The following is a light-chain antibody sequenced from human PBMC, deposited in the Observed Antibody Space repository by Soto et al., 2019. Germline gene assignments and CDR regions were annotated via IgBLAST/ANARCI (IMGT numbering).Light chain of an antibody. J-gene: IGLJ1*01. CDR1: SSDVGGYNY. Sequence: QSALTQPASVSGSPGQSITISCTGTSSDVGGYNYVSWYQQHPDKAPKLMIYEVSNRPSGVSNRFSCSKSGNTASLTISGLQTEDEADYHCSSYTSSSTPYVFGTGTKVTVL. V-gene: IGLV2-14*01. CDR2: EVS. CDR3: SSYTSSSTPYV.